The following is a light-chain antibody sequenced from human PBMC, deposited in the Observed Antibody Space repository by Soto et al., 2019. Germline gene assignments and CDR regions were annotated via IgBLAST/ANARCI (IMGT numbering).Light chain of an antibody. Sequence: EIVLTQSPDTLSLSPGERATLSCRASQSVSNNYLAWYQQKPGQAPRLVIYGASNRATGIPDRFSASGSGTDFTLTISRLEPEDSAVYYCQQYISSPLTFGQGTKVDIK. V-gene: IGKV3-20*01. CDR1: QSVSNNY. J-gene: IGKJ1*01. CDR3: QQYISSPLT. CDR2: GAS.